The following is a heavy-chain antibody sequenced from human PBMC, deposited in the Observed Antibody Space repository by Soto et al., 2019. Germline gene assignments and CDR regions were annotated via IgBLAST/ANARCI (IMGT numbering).Heavy chain of an antibody. CDR3: ARTEYELELTVGPFDY. CDR1: GGTFSSYA. V-gene: IGHV1-69*13. D-gene: IGHD1-7*01. CDR2: IIPIFGTA. J-gene: IGHJ4*02. Sequence: ASVKVSCKASGGTFSSYAISWVRQAPGQGLEWMGGIIPIFGTANYAQKFQGRVTITADESTSTAYMELSSLRSEDTAVYYCARTEYELELTVGPFDYWGQGTLVTVSS.